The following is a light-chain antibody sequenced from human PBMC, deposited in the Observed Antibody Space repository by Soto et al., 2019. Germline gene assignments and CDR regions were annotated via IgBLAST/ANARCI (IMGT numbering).Light chain of an antibody. J-gene: IGKJ1*01. CDR1: QGISNY. CDR3: QNYNSGPRT. CDR2: AAS. Sequence: DIPMTQSPSSLCASVGDRVTITCRASQGISNYLAWYQQKPGKVPKLLIYAASTLQSGVPSRFSGSGSGTDFTLTISSLQPDDVSTYYCQNYNSGPRTFGQGTKVEIK. V-gene: IGKV1-27*01.